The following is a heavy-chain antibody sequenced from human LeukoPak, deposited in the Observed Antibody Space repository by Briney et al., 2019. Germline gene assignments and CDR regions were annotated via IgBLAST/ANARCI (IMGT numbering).Heavy chain of an antibody. CDR1: GGSISSGSYY. CDR3: ARGGTAKPWWFDP. J-gene: IGHJ5*02. D-gene: IGHD1-1*01. CDR2: IYTSGST. Sequence: SQTLSLTCTVSGGSISSGSYYWSWIRQPAGKGLEWIERIYTSGSTNYNPSLKSRVTISVDTSKNQSSLKLSSVTAADTAVYYCARGGTAKPWWFDPWGQGTLVTVSS. V-gene: IGHV4-61*02.